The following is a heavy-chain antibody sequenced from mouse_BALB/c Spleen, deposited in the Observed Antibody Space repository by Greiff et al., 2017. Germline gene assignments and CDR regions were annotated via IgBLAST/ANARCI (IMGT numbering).Heavy chain of an antibody. CDR3: TRWGKILSKGDWYFDV. V-gene: IGHV1-5*01. Sequence: VQLQQSGTVLARPGASVKMSCKASGYSFTSYWMHWVKQRPGQGLEWIGAIYPGNSDTSYNQKFKGKAKLTAVTSASTAYMELSSLTNEDSAVYYCTRWGKILSKGDWYFDVWGAGTTVTVSS. CDR2: IYPGNSDT. J-gene: IGHJ1*01. CDR1: GYSFTSYW.